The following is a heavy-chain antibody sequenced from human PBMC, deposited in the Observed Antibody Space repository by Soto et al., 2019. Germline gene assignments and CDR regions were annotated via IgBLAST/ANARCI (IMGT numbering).Heavy chain of an antibody. V-gene: IGHV4-39*01. CDR1: GGSISSSSYY. Sequence: SETLSLTCTVSGGSISSSSYYWGWIRQPPGKGLEWIGSIYYSGSTYYNPSLKSRVTISVDTSKNQFSLKLSSVTAADTAVYYCALSLYYDFWSGRFYYWGNGTLVPVSS. D-gene: IGHD3-3*01. CDR3: ALSLYYDFWSGRFYY. CDR2: IYYSGST. J-gene: IGHJ4*01.